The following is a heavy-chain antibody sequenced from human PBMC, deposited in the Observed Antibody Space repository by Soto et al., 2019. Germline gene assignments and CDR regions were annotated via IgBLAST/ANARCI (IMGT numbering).Heavy chain of an antibody. J-gene: IGHJ6*02. CDR2: IYDSGST. V-gene: IGHV4-30-4*01. CDR3: AREFKGSYYYYGMDV. CDR1: GGSISSGDYY. Sequence: TSETLSLTCTVSGGSISSGDYYWSWISQPPGKGLEWIGYIYDSGSTYYNPSLKSRVTVSVATSKNQFSLKLSSVTAADTAVYYCAREFKGSYYYYGMDVWGQGTTVTVSS.